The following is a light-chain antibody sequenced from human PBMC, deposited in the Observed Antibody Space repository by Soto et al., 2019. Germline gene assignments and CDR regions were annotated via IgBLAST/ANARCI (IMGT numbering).Light chain of an antibody. CDR2: EVS. CDR3: RSFAGAPVI. J-gene: IGLJ2*01. V-gene: IGLV2-8*01. Sequence: QSALTQPPSASGSPGQSVTIPCTGTSSDVGEYNYVSWYQHHPGKVPKLLIYEVSKRPSGVPDRFSGSKSGNTASLTVSGLQAEDEADYSCRSFAGAPVIFGGGTKLTVL. CDR1: SSDVGEYNY.